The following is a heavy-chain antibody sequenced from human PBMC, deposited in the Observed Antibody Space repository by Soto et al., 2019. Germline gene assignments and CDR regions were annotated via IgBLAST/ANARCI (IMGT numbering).Heavy chain of an antibody. CDR3: ARMTGEYSGYDEGYYYGMDV. Sequence: GGSLRLSCAASGFTFSSYAMHWVRQAPGKGLEWVAVISYDGSNKYYADSVKGRFTISRDNSKNTLYLQMDSLRAEDTAVYYCARMTGEYSGYDEGYYYGMDVWGQGTTVTVSS. D-gene: IGHD5-12*01. V-gene: IGHV3-30-3*01. CDR1: GFTFSSYA. J-gene: IGHJ6*02. CDR2: ISYDGSNK.